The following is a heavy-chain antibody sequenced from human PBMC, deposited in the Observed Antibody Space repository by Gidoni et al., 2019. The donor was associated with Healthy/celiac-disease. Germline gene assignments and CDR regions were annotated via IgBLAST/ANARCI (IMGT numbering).Heavy chain of an antibody. CDR1: GGSISSGRYY. Sequence: QVQLQESGPGLVKPSQTLSLTCTVSGGSISSGRYYWGWIRQHPGKGLEWIGYIYYSGSTYYNPSLKSRVTISVDTSKNQFSLKLSSVTAADTAVYYCARTVHYDFWSGYSAPFDYWGQGTLVTVSS. CDR3: ARTVHYDFWSGYSAPFDY. D-gene: IGHD3-3*01. CDR2: IYYSGST. J-gene: IGHJ4*02. V-gene: IGHV4-31*03.